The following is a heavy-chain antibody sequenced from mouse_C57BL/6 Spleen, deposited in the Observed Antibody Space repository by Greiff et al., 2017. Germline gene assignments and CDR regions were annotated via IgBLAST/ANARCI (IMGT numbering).Heavy chain of an antibody. CDR1: GYTFTDYN. CDR2: INPNNGGT. D-gene: IGHD1-1*01. V-gene: IGHV1-22*01. CDR3: ARDAVITTVVARGDY. Sequence: EVQLQQSGPELVKPGASVKMSCKASGYTFTDYNMHWVKQSHGKSLEWIGYINPNNGGTSYNQKFKGKATLTVNKSSSTAYMELRSLTSEDSAVYYCARDAVITTVVARGDYWGQGTSVTVSS. J-gene: IGHJ4*01.